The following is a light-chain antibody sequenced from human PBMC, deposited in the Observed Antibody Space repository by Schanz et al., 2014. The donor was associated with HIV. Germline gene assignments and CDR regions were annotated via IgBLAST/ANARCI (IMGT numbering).Light chain of an antibody. CDR1: SSDVGGYNY. J-gene: IGLJ2*01. Sequence: QSALTQPASVSGSPGQSITISCTGTSSDVGGYNYVSWYQHHPGKAPKLVIYDATDRPSGVSNRFIGSKSGNTASLTISGLQAEDEAYYYCTSYVSNTAVVFGGGTKVTVL. CDR3: TSYVSNTAVV. V-gene: IGLV2-14*03. CDR2: DAT.